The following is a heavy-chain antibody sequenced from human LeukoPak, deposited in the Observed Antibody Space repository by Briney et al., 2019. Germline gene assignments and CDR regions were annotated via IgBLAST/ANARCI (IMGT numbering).Heavy chain of an antibody. D-gene: IGHD5-18*01. CDR2: IYYSGST. Sequence: PSETLSLTCTVSGGSISSSSYYWGWIRQPPGKGLEWIGSIYYSGSTYYNPSLKSRVTISVDTSKNQFSLKLSSVTAADTAVYYCARVRRGLTGYYPWIQLWTPWGQGTLVTVSS. CDR3: ARVRRGLTGYYPWIQLWTP. J-gene: IGHJ5*02. CDR1: GGSISSSSYY. V-gene: IGHV4-39*07.